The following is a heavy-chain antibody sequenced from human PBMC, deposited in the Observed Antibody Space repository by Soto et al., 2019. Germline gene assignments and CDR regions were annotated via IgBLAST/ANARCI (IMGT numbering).Heavy chain of an antibody. CDR2: IYQSGST. V-gene: IGHV4-4*02. J-gene: IGHJ4*02. Sequence: ASETLCLTCAVAGGAISSSKWWSWVRQPPGKGLEWIGEIYQSGSTNYNPSLESRVRMSVDKSRNQFSLKLTSVSAADTAVYYCARASATIAAAAIFDYWGQGTLVTVSS. CDR1: GGAISSSKW. D-gene: IGHD6-13*01. CDR3: ARASATIAAAAIFDY.